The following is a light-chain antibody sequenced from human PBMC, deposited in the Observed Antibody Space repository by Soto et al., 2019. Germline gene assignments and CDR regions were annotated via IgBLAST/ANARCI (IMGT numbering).Light chain of an antibody. CDR3: HQDDEVPYP. V-gene: IGKV3-15*01. Sequence: MTQAPAVLSVPPDERATLSCRAIQSVSTNVALYQQIPGQTPRLLIYGASTSATGVPVRFSGSGSGTEFTLTICSLQSEDFAVYYCHQDDEVPYPFGQGS. CDR2: GAS. CDR1: QSVSTN. J-gene: IGKJ2*01.